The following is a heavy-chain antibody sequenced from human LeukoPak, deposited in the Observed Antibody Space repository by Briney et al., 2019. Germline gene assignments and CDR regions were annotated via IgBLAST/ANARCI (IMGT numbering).Heavy chain of an antibody. Sequence: GGSLRLSCVVSGLTFSNYCMTWVRQAPGKGLEWVANIKKDGSEKFYVDSVKGRFTISRDNAKSSLYLQMDSLRGEDTAVYYCTRGGASTSYYWSYWGQGTLVTVSS. V-gene: IGHV3-7*03. J-gene: IGHJ4*02. D-gene: IGHD2-8*01. CDR3: TRGGASTSYYWSY. CDR1: GLTFSNYC. CDR2: IKKDGSEK.